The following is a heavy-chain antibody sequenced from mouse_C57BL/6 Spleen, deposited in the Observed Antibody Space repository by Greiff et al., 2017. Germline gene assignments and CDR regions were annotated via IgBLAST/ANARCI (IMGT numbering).Heavy chain of an antibody. CDR2: ISSGGSYT. V-gene: IGHV5-6*01. CDR1: GFTFSSSG. D-gene: IGHD2-4*01. J-gene: IGHJ4*01. CDR3: ASPYDYDEDYAMDY. Sequence: EVHLVESGGDLVKPGGSLKLSCAASGFTFSSSGMSWVRQTPDKRLAWVATISSGGSYTYYPDSVKGRFTISRDNAKNTLYLQMSSLKSEDTAMYYCASPYDYDEDYAMDYWGQGTSVTVSS.